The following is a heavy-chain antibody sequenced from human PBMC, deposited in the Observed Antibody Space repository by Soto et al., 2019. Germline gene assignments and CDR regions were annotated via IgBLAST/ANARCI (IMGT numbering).Heavy chain of an antibody. Sequence: PGGSLRLSCAASGFTFSSYDMHWVRQATGKGLEWVSAIGTAGDTYYPGSVKGRFTISRENAKNSLYLQMNSLRAGDTAVYYCARGGHSYGYRGTYYYYGMDVWGQGTMVTVSS. CDR1: GFTFSSYD. J-gene: IGHJ6*02. CDR3: ARGGHSYGYRGTYYYYGMDV. D-gene: IGHD5-18*01. CDR2: IGTAGDT. V-gene: IGHV3-13*01.